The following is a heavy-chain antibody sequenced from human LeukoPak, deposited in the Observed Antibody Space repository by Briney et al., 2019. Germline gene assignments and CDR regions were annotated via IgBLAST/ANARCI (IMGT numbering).Heavy chain of an antibody. D-gene: IGHD3-3*01. V-gene: IGHV4-30-4*07. J-gene: IGHJ3*02. CDR1: GGYS. CDR2: IYYSGST. CDR3: ARAPSYDFWSGYPPRLDAFDI. Sequence: SETLSLTCTVSGGYSWSWIRQPPGKGLEWIGYIYYSGSTYYNPSLKSRVTISVDTSKNQFSLKLSSVTAADTAVYYCARAPSYDFWSGYPPRLDAFDIWGQGTMVTVSS.